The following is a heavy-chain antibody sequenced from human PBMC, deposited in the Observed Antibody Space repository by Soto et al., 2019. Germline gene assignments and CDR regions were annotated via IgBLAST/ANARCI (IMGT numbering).Heavy chain of an antibody. V-gene: IGHV3-11*01. CDR2: ISHRSLTI. D-gene: IGHD6-6*01. J-gene: IGHJ4*02. CDR3: ARGGGSSPFDY. Sequence: GGSLRLSCAASGFTFSVHYMAWFRQTPERGLEWLAYISHRSLTIYHARSVKDRFTISRDGATDSIYLQMNYLRGEDTGVYFCARGGGSSPFDYWGQGTVVTVSS. CDR1: GFTFSVHY.